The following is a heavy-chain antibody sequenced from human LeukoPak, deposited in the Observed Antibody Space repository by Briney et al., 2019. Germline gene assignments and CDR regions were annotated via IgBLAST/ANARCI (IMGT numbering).Heavy chain of an antibody. J-gene: IGHJ5*02. CDR3: ARGAVWIVVVPARSNWFDP. CDR2: IYHSGST. D-gene: IGHD2-2*01. V-gene: IGHV4-30-2*01. CDR1: GGSISSGGYS. Sequence: PSETLSLTCAVSGGSISSGGYSLSWIRQPPGKGLEWIGYIYHSGSTYYNPSLKSRVTISVDTSKNQFSLKLSSVTAADTAVYYCARGAVWIVVVPARSNWFDPWGQGTLVTVSS.